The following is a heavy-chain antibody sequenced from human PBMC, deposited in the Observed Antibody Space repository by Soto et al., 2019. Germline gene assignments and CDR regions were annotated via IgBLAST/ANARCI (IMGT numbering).Heavy chain of an antibody. J-gene: IGHJ4*02. CDR3: TRGHGSGARVY. Sequence: RLSCTATGFTFGEYAMNWGRQAPGKGLEWVGFIRSKAYGGTTEYAASVKGRFTISRDDSKSIAYLQMNSLKTEDTALYYCTRGHGSGARVYWGQGTLVTVA. D-gene: IGHD1-26*01. CDR2: IRSKAYGGTT. V-gene: IGHV3-49*04. CDR1: GFTFGEYA.